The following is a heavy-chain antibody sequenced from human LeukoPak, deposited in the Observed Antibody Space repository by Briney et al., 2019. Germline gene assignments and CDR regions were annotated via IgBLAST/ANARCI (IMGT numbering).Heavy chain of an antibody. CDR1: GGSISSYY. Sequence: SETLSLTCTVSGGSISSYYWSWIRQPPGKGLEWIGYIYYSGSTNYNPSLKSRVTISVDTSKNQFSLKLSSVTAADTAVYYCARTSTVTTHWFDPWGQGTLVTVSS. J-gene: IGHJ5*02. V-gene: IGHV4-59*01. CDR2: IYYSGST. D-gene: IGHD4-17*01. CDR3: ARTSTVTTHWFDP.